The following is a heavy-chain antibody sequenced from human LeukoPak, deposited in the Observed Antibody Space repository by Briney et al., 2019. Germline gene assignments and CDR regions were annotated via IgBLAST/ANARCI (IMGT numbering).Heavy chain of an antibody. D-gene: IGHD3-10*01. V-gene: IGHV3-21*01. CDR1: GFTFSSNS. CDR3: AKDSVRGGRYGMHV. CDR2: ISGSSSYI. J-gene: IGHJ6*02. Sequence: PGGPLRLSCAASGFTFSSNSMNWVRQAPGKGLDWVSSISGSSSYIYYADSVKGRSTISRDNAKNSLYLQMSSLGAEDTAVYYCAKDSVRGGRYGMHVWGQGTRVSVS.